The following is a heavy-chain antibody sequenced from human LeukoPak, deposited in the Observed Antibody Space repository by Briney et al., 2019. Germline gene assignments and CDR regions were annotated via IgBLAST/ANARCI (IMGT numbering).Heavy chain of an antibody. CDR2: IIPIFGTA. J-gene: IGHJ6*03. V-gene: IGHV1-69*01. D-gene: IGHD3-3*01. Sequence: SVKVSCKASGRTFSSYAISWVRQAPGQGLEWMGGIIPIFGTANYAQKFQGRVTITADESTSTAYMELSSLRSEDTAVYYCARDEPLRFLEWLSGYYYYMDVWGKGTTVTVSS. CDR3: ARDEPLRFLEWLSGYYYYMDV. CDR1: GRTFSSYA.